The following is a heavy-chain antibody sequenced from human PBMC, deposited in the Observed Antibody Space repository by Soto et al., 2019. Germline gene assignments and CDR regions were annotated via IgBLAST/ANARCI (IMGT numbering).Heavy chain of an antibody. J-gene: IGHJ2*01. V-gene: IGHV3-23*01. CDR2: ITSRGVTT. CDR3: AKDSGSCIKRNWYFDL. Sequence: EMQLMESGGGLVQPGGSLRLSCTASGFTFTTSAMSWVRQVPGKGLEWVSGITSRGVTTNYADSVKGRRTFSRDDSKNTLFLQMNGLRAEDSAVYYCAKDSGSCIKRNWYFDLWGRGTLVTVSS. D-gene: IGHD3-10*01. CDR1: GFTFTTSA.